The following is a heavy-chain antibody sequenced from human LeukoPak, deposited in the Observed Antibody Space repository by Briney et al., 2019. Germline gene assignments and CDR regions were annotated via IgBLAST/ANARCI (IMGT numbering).Heavy chain of an antibody. CDR2: ISYDGSNK. CDR1: GFTFSSYG. D-gene: IGHD5-18*01. CDR3: AKIPAMDPFDY. V-gene: IGHV3-30*18. J-gene: IGHJ4*02. Sequence: GGSLRLSCAASGFTFSSYGMHWVRQAPGKGLEWVAVISYDGSNKYYADSVKGRFTISRDNSKNTLYLQMNSLRAEDTAVYYCAKIPAMDPFDYWGQGTLVTVSS.